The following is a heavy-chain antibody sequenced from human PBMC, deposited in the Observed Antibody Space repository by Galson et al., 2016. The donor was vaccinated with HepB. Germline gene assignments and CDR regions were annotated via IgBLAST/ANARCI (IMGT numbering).Heavy chain of an antibody. V-gene: IGHV3-7*01. CDR1: AFTFNSYW. CDR3: ARASYYYDSSDYRASYYFDY. J-gene: IGHJ4*02. CDR2: IKEDGSEK. Sequence: SLRLSCAASAFTFNSYWMSWVRQAPGKGLEWVAYIKEDGSEKYHVDSVKGRFTISRDNAKNSLYLQMNSLRAEDTAVYYCARASYYYDSSDYRASYYFDYWGQGTLVTVSS. D-gene: IGHD3-22*01.